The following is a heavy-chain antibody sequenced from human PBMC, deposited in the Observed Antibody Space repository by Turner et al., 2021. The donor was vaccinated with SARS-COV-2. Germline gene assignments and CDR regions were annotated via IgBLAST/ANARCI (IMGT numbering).Heavy chain of an antibody. CDR3: ARGGGYSYGALDY. Sequence: QVQLQESGPGLVKPSETLSLTCAVYGGSFSGYYWSWIRQPPGKGLEWIGEINHSGSTNYNPSLKSRVTISVDTSKNQFSLKLSSVTAADTAVFYCARGGGYSYGALDYWGQGTLVTVSS. D-gene: IGHD5-18*01. J-gene: IGHJ4*02. CDR1: GGSFSGYY. CDR2: INHSGST. V-gene: IGHV4-34*01.